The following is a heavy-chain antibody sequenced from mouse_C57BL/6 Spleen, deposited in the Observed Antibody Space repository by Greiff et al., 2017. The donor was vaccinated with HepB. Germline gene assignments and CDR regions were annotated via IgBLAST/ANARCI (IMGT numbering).Heavy chain of an antibody. D-gene: IGHD4-1*01. J-gene: IGHJ4*01. CDR2: INPNNGGT. CDR1: GYTFTDYN. V-gene: IGHV1-18*01. Sequence: EVQLQQSGPELVKPGASVKIPCKASGYTFTDYNMDWVKQSHGKSLEWIGDINPNNGGTINNQKFKGKATLTVDKSSSTAYMELRSLTSEDTAVYYCARSGKYYAMDYWGQGTSVTVSS. CDR3: ARSGKYYAMDY.